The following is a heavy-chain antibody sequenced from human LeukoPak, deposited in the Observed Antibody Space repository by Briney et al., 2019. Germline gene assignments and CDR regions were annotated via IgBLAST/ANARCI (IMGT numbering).Heavy chain of an antibody. D-gene: IGHD5-18*01. Sequence: PGGSLRLSCAASGFIFSDYYMSWIRQAPGKGLEWVSYISRSGTTIYYADSVKGRFTISRDSAQNSLYLQMNSLRAEDTAVYFCARASSSGYGISSGLAYWGQGTLVTVSS. V-gene: IGHV3-11*01. CDR3: ARASSSGYGISSGLAY. J-gene: IGHJ4*02. CDR1: GFIFSDYY. CDR2: ISRSGTTI.